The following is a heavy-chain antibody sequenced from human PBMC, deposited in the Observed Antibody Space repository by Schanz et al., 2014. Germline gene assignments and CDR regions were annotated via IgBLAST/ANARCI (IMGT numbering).Heavy chain of an antibody. J-gene: IGHJ4*02. D-gene: IGHD6-13*01. CDR1: GFIFGSSV. Sequence: EVQLLESGGGLIQPGGSLRLSCAASGFIFGSSVMAWVRQAPGKGLEWVSGISGSGGSTYYADSVKGRFTISSDNSKSTLYLQMSSLRAEDTAVYYCAKSQGSSFDSWGQGTLVTVSS. V-gene: IGHV3-23*01. CDR3: AKSQGSSFDS. CDR2: ISGSGGST.